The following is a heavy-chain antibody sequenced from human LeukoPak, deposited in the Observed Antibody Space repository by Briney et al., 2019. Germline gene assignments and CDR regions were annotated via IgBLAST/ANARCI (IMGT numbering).Heavy chain of an antibody. J-gene: IGHJ4*02. D-gene: IGHD2-2*01. Sequence: GGSVKVSCKASGYTFTSYAMHGVRQAPGQRREWMGWINAGNGNTKYSRKFQGRGTITRDTSAGTAYMELSSLRSEDTAVYYCARNNAAAALAYYFDYWGQGTLDTVSS. CDR3: ARNNAAAALAYYFDY. V-gene: IGHV1-3*01. CDR2: INAGNGNT. CDR1: GYTFTSYA.